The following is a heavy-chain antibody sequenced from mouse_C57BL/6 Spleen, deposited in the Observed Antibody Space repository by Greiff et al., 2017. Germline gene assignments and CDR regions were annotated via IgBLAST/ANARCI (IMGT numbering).Heavy chain of an antibody. CDR1: GYTFTSYW. CDR3: ARSEECSPSY. V-gene: IGHV1-69*01. D-gene: IGHD1-1*01. CDR2: IDPSDSYT. J-gene: IGHJ3*01. Sequence: VQLQQPGAELVMPGASVKLSCKASGYTFTSYWMHWVKQRPGQGLEWIGEIDPSDSYTNYNQKFKGKSTLTVDKSSSTAYMQLSSLTSEDSAVYYCARSEECSPSYWGQGTLVTVSA.